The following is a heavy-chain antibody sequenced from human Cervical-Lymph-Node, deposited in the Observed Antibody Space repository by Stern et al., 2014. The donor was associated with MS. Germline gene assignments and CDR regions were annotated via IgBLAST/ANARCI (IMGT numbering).Heavy chain of an antibody. CDR2: ISTSSGYI. D-gene: IGHD3-10*01. CDR3: ARDTITMVRGGYYFDY. V-gene: IGHV3-21*01. CDR1: GFTFSSYS. Sequence: EMQLVESGGGLVKPGGSLRLSCAAFGFTFSSYSMNWVRQAPGKGLEWVSFISTSSGYIYYADSVKGRFTISRDNAKNSLYLQMNSLRAEDTAVYYCARDTITMVRGGYYFDYWGQGTLVTVSS. J-gene: IGHJ4*02.